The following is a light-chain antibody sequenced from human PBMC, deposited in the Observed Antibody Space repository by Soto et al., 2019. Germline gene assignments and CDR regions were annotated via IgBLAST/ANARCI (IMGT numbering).Light chain of an antibody. V-gene: IGKV1-39*01. CDR2: AAS. J-gene: IGKJ5*01. CDR3: QQYNNWHTIT. CDR1: QSISSY. Sequence: DIQMTHSPSSLSASVGYRFTITCRASQSISSYLNWYQQKPGKAPKLLIYAASSLQSGVPSRFSGSGSGTEFTLTISSLKSEDFAVYYCQQYNNWHTITFGQGTRLEIK.